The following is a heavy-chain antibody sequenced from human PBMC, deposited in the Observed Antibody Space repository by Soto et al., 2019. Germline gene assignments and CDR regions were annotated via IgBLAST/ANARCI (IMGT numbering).Heavy chain of an antibody. CDR3: ARDLDSSGYPNT. J-gene: IGHJ5*02. Sequence: QVQLQESGPGLVKPSETLSLTCTVSGGSVSSGSYYWSWIRQPPGKGLEWIGYIYYSGSTNYNPSLKSRVTLSVDTSKNQFSLKLSSVTAADTAVYYCARDLDSSGYPNTWGQGTLVTVSS. CDR2: IYYSGST. CDR1: GGSVSSGSYY. D-gene: IGHD3-22*01. V-gene: IGHV4-61*01.